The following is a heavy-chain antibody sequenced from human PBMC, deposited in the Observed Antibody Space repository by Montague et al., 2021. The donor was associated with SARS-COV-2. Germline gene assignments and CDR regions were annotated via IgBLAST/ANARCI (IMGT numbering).Heavy chain of an antibody. CDR1: GGSISSGYFY. D-gene: IGHD4-17*01. CDR2: IYPSGNT. CDR3: ASVYTVTYYFDY. V-gene: IGHV4-61*02. Sequence: TLSLTCTVSGGSISSGYFYWSWIRQPPGKGLEWIGLIYPSGNTYYNPSLKSRVTISVDTSKNQFSLKLSSVTAADTAVYYCASVYTVTYYFDYWGRGTLVTVSS. J-gene: IGHJ4*02.